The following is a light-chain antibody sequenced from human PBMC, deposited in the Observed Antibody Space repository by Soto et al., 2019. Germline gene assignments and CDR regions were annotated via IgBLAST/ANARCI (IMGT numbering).Light chain of an antibody. CDR1: SSNIGTNT. J-gene: IGLJ2*01. V-gene: IGLV1-44*01. CDR2: NTN. Sequence: QSALTQPLSASGTPGQRVTISCSGSSSNIGTNTVNWYQQFPGSAPQLLLYNTNQRPSGVPGRFSGSKSGTSASLAISGLQSEDEAAYYCAAWDGSLDVVLFGGGTKLTVL. CDR3: AAWDGSLDVVL.